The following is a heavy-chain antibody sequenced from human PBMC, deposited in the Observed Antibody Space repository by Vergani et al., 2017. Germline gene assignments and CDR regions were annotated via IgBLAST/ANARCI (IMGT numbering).Heavy chain of an antibody. CDR1: GYSFTNYW. D-gene: IGHD3-22*01. CDR3: ARLYGRDSSGSKYFDY. CDR2: IHPADSDT. V-gene: IGHV5-51*01. Sequence: EVQLVQSGAEVKKPGESLKISCQISGYSFTNYWIGWVRQMPGKGLERMGIIHPADSDTRYSPSFQGQVTISVDKSISTAYLQRSSLRASDSAMYYCARLYGRDSSGSKYFDYWVQGTLVTVSS. J-gene: IGHJ4*02.